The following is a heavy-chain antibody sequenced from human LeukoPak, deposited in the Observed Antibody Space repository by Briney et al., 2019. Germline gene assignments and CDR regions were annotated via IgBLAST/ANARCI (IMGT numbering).Heavy chain of an antibody. CDR2: IIPIFGTA. Sequence: SVKVSCKASGGTFSSYAISWVRQAPGQGLEWMGGIIPIFGTANNAQKFQGRVTITTDESTSTAYMELSSLRSEDTAVYYCAREGGDSSGYYLNYFDYWGQATLVTVSS. CDR1: GGTFSSYA. D-gene: IGHD3-22*01. J-gene: IGHJ4*02. CDR3: AREGGDSSGYYLNYFDY. V-gene: IGHV1-69*05.